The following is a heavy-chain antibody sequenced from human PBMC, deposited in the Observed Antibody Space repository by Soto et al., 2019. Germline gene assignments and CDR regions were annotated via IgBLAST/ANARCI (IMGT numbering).Heavy chain of an antibody. CDR3: ARVHDSSGYYGPNFDY. CDR1: GGSISSGDYY. V-gene: IGHV4-30-4*01. D-gene: IGHD3-22*01. CDR2: IYYSGST. J-gene: IGHJ4*02. Sequence: SETLSLTCTVSGGSISSGDYYWSWIRQPPGKGLEWIGYIYYSGSTYYNPSLKSRVTISVDTSKNQFSLKLSSVTAADTAVYYCARVHDSSGYYGPNFDYWGQGTLVTVSS.